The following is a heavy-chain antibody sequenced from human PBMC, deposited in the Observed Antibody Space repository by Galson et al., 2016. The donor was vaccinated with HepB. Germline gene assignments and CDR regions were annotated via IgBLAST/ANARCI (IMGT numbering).Heavy chain of an antibody. CDR3: AKDLDGYTYGYSYSDH. D-gene: IGHD5-18*01. V-gene: IGHV3-23*01. Sequence: SLRLSCAASGFTFSNYAMSWVRQAPGKGLEWVSSISGSGGTTYYADSAKGRFTISRDKSKNTLYLQMNSLRGEDTAVYYCAKDLDGYTYGYSYSDHWGQGTLVTVSS. CDR1: GFTFSNYA. CDR2: ISGSGGTT. J-gene: IGHJ4*02.